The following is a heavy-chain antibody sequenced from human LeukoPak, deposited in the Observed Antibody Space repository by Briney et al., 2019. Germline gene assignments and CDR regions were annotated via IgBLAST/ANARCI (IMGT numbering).Heavy chain of an antibody. V-gene: IGHV3-30*02. CDR3: AGTRYVGYDHDALEI. Sequence: GGSLRLSCAASRLTFSNYGMHWVRQAPGKGLEWVSFIRYDGSTKYYPDSVKGRFTVSRDNSKNTLYLQMSSLRPEDTAVYYCAGTRYVGYDHDALEIWGQGTMVTASS. CDR2: IRYDGSTK. D-gene: IGHD5-12*01. CDR1: RLTFSNYG. J-gene: IGHJ3*02.